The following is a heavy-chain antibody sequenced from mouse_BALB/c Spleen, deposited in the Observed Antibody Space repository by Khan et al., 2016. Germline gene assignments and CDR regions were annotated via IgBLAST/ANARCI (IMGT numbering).Heavy chain of an antibody. CDR2: ISYSGGT. Sequence: EVQLQESGPSLVKPSQTLSLTCSVTGDSITSGYWNWIRKFPGNKLEYMGYISYSGGTYYNPSLKSRISITRDTSKNQYYLQLNSVTTEDTATYYCARGITTAPYAMDYWGQGTSVPFSS. CDR1: GDSITSGY. D-gene: IGHD1-1*01. CDR3: ARGITTAPYAMDY. J-gene: IGHJ4*01. V-gene: IGHV3-8*02.